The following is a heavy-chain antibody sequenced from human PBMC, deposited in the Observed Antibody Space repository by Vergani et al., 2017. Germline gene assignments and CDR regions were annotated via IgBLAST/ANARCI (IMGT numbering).Heavy chain of an antibody. CDR1: GGSISSGGYY. CDR2: IYYSGST. Sequence: QVQLQESGPGLVKPSQTLSLTCTVSGGSISSGGYYWSWIRQHPGKGLEWIGYIYYSGSTYYNPSLKSRVTISVDMSKKQFSLTLSSVTAADTAVYYCARRRGYSGYDQYYFDYWGQGTLVTVSS. J-gene: IGHJ4*02. V-gene: IGHV4-31*03. D-gene: IGHD5-12*01. CDR3: ARRRGYSGYDQYYFDY.